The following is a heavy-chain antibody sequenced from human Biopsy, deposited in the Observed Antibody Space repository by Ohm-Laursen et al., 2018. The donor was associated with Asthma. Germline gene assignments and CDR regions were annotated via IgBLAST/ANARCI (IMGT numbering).Heavy chain of an antibody. CDR2: INSDFGNT. CDR1: GGTFNTYV. Sequence: VKISCKSLGGTFNTYVIGWVRQAPGQGLEWMGGINSDFGNTNYPQKFQDRVTITTDDSTSTVYMELSSLRSEDTAVYYCARKAGSCISRPCYSFDLWGQGTLVTVSS. V-gene: IGHV1-69*13. D-gene: IGHD2-15*01. CDR3: ARKAGSCISRPCYSFDL. J-gene: IGHJ5*02.